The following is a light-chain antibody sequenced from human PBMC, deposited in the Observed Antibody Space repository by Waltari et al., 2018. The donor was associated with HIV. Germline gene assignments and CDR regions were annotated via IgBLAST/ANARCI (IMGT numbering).Light chain of an antibody. CDR3: QQANSFPPLT. Sequence: DIQMTQSPSYVSASVGDSVTITCWASQGISSWLAWYQQKPGKAPKLLISAASTLKSGVPSRFSGSGSGTHFTLTISSLQPEDFATYYCQQANSFPPLTFGGGTRVEIK. CDR1: QGISSW. J-gene: IGKJ4*01. V-gene: IGKV1D-12*01. CDR2: AAS.